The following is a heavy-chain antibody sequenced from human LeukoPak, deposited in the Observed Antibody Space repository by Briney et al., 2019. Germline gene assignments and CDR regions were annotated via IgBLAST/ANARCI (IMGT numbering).Heavy chain of an antibody. CDR3: ARRVTTLNYYYGMDV. V-gene: IGHV4-31*11. CDR1: GGSFSGYY. D-gene: IGHD4-17*01. CDR2: IYYSGST. J-gene: IGHJ6*02. Sequence: NPSETLSLTCAVYGGSFSGYYWSWIRQHPGKGLEWIGYIYYSGSTYYNPSLKSRVTISVDTSKNQFSLKLSSVTAADTAVYYCARRVTTLNYYYGMDVWGQGTTVTVSS.